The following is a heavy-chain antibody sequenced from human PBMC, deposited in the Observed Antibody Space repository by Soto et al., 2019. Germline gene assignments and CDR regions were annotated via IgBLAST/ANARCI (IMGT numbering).Heavy chain of an antibody. CDR3: ARVGLGYCSSDEWFDP. CDR1: GGSFSGYY. V-gene: IGHV4-34*01. J-gene: IGHJ5*02. CDR2: INHSGST. Sequence: SETLSLTCAVYGGSFSGYYCTWIRQPPGKGLEWIGEINHSGSTNYNPSLKSRVTISVDTSKNQFSLKLSSVTAADTAVYYCARVGLGYCSSDEWFDPWGQVTLVTVSS. D-gene: IGHD2-15*01.